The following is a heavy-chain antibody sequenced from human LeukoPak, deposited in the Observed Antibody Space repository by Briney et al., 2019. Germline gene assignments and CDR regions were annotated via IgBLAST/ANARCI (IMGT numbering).Heavy chain of an antibody. CDR3: VRDIGTSPYLHDY. CDR2: ISVYNGNT. Sequence: EASVKVSCKASGYTFTTHGISWVRQAPGQGLEWMGWISVYNGNTNYAQKFQGRVTMTTDTSTSTAYMEVRTLGFDDTAVYYCVRDIGTSPYLHDYWGQGTLVTVSS. D-gene: IGHD6-13*01. CDR1: GYTFTTHG. V-gene: IGHV1-18*01. J-gene: IGHJ4*02.